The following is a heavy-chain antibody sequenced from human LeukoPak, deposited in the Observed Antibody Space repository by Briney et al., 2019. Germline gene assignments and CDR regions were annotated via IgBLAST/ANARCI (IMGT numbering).Heavy chain of an antibody. J-gene: IGHJ3*02. D-gene: IGHD6-13*01. V-gene: IGHV1-8*02. Sequence: ASVKASCKASGYTFTSYGISWVRQAPGQGLEWMGWMNPNRGSTGYAQKFQGRVTMTRDTSINTAYMELSSLRVEDTAVYYCARDKRGQAAADDPFDIWGQGTMVTVSS. CDR1: GYTFTSYG. CDR3: ARDKRGQAAADDPFDI. CDR2: MNPNRGST.